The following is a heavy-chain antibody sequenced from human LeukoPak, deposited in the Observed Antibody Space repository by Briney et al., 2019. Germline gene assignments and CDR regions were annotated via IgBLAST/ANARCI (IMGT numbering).Heavy chain of an antibody. J-gene: IGHJ4*02. Sequence: PGASLRLSCAASGFTFSSYAMSWVRQAPGKGLEWVSAISGSGGSTYYADSVKGRFTISRDNSKNTLYLQMNSLRAKDTAVYYCAKAPPKGYDFWSGYSHFDYWGQGTLVTVSS. CDR2: ISGSGGST. CDR3: AKAPPKGYDFWSGYSHFDY. D-gene: IGHD3-3*01. CDR1: GFTFSSYA. V-gene: IGHV3-23*01.